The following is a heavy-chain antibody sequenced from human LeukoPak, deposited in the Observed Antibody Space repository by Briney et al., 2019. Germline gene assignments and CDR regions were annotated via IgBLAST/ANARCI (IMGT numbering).Heavy chain of an antibody. CDR1: GFTVSSNY. J-gene: IGHJ4*02. CDR2: MYSGGST. CDR3: ARGGSGYDIDY. Sequence: GVSLRLSCAASGFTVSSNYMSWVRQDPGKGLEWVAVMYSGGSTDYADSVRGRFIISRDNSENTLYLQMNSLRAEDTAVYYCARGGSGYDIDYWGQGTLVTVSS. V-gene: IGHV3-66*01. D-gene: IGHD5-12*01.